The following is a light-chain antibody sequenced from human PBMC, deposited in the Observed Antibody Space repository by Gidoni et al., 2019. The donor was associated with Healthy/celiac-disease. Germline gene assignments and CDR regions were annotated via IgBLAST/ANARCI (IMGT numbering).Light chain of an antibody. V-gene: IGKV1-39*01. J-gene: IGKJ2*01. CDR3: QQSYSTPPYT. CDR1: QSISSY. CDR2: AAS. Sequence: EIQMTQSPSSLSASVGDRVTLTCRASQSISSYLNWYQQKPGKAPKLLIYAASSLQSGVPSRFSGSGSGTDFTLTISSLQPEDFATYYCQQSYSTPPYTFGQGTKLEIK.